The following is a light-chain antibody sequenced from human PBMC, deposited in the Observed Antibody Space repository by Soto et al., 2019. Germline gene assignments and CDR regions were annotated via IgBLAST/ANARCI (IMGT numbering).Light chain of an antibody. CDR1: SRDVCGYDY. J-gene: IGLJ1*01. Sequence: SALTQPAPLSGAPGQSVTLSRTGTSRDVCGYDYVSWYQQLPGKAPKLLIYDVNNRPSGVSHRFSGSKSGNTASLTISGLKAEDEADYYCSSYTGSSTFVFGTGTKVTVL. CDR3: SSYTGSSTFV. V-gene: IGLV2-14*01. CDR2: DVN.